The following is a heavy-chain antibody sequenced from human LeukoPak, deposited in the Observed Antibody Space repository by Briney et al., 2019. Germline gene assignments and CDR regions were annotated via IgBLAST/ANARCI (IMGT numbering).Heavy chain of an antibody. V-gene: IGHV4-61*01. Sequence: SETLSLTCSVSDGSINSGSYYWSWIRQPPGTGLEWIGYIYYSGSTNYNPSLKSRVTISVDTSKNQFSLKLSSVTAADTAVYYCARIQTLHGDLNNFDYWGQGTLVTVSS. J-gene: IGHJ4*02. D-gene: IGHD4-17*01. CDR2: IYYSGST. CDR1: DGSINSGSYY. CDR3: ARIQTLHGDLNNFDY.